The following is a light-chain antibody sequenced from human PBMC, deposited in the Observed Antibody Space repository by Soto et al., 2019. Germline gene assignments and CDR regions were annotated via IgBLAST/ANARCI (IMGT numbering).Light chain of an antibody. CDR2: DAS. J-gene: IGKJ4*01. CDR3: QQFSSYPLT. V-gene: IGKV3-20*01. CDR1: QSVSSTY. Sequence: EIVLTQSPGTLSLSPGERATPPCRASQSVSSTYLAWYQQKPGQAPRLLIYDASSRATGIPDRFSGGGSGTDFTLTISRLEPEDFAVYYCQQFSSYPLTFGGGTKVDIK.